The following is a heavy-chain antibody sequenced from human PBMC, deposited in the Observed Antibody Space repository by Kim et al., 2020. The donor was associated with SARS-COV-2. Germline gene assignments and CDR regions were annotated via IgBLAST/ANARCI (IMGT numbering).Heavy chain of an antibody. D-gene: IGHD2-2*01. CDR1: GGSISSYY. J-gene: IGHJ5*02. CDR2: IYYSGST. Sequence: SETMSLTCTVSGGSISSYYWSWIRQPPGKGLEWIGYIYYSGSTNYNPSLKSRVTISVDTSKNQFSLKLSSVTAADTAVYYCARGGVDIEIVVVPAATPGVRFDPWGQGTLVTVSS. V-gene: IGHV4-59*13. CDR3: ARGGVDIEIVVVPAATPGVRFDP.